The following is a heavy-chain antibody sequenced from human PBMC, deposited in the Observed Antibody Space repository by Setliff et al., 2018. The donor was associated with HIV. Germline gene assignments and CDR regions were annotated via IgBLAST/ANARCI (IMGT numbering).Heavy chain of an antibody. V-gene: IGHV4-39*01. J-gene: IGHJ5*01. CDR3: ARVRLELRQYWFDS. D-gene: IGHD1-7*01. Sequence: PSETLSLTCSVSGGSISSSIYYWGWIRQPPGKGLEWIGTTYYSGYTYYNSSLKSRVTISIDTSKNQLSLKVTSVTAADTAVYYCARVRLELRQYWFDSWGQGSPVTFSS. CDR2: TYYSGYT. CDR1: GGSISSSIYY.